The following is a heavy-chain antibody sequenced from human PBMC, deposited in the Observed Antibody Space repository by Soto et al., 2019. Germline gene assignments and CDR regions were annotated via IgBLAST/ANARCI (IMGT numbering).Heavy chain of an antibody. J-gene: IGHJ6*02. CDR2: IYHSGST. D-gene: IGHD3-22*01. V-gene: IGHV4-4*02. CDR3: ARSPDSSGYYPRWYYYGMDV. Sequence: PSETLSLTCAVSGGSIGSSNWWSWVRQPPGKGLEWIGEIYHSGSTNYNPSLKSRVTISVDKSKNQFSLKLSSVTAADTAVYYCARSPDSSGYYPRWYYYGMDVWGQGTTVS. CDR1: GGSIGSSNW.